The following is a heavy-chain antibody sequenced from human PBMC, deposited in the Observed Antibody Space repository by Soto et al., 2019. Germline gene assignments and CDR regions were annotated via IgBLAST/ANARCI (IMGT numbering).Heavy chain of an antibody. Sequence: QPGGSLRLSCAASGFTFSSYWMSWVRQAPGKGLEWVANIKQDGSEKYYVDSVKGRFTISRDNAKNSLYLQMNSLRAEDTAVYYCARDGRPAPWDTAMFYGMDVWGQGTTVTVSS. J-gene: IGHJ6*02. V-gene: IGHV3-7*03. D-gene: IGHD5-18*01. CDR2: IKQDGSEK. CDR3: ARDGRPAPWDTAMFYGMDV. CDR1: GFTFSSYW.